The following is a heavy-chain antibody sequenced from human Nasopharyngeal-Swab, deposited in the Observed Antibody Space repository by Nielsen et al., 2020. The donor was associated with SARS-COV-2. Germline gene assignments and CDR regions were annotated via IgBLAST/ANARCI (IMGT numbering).Heavy chain of an antibody. J-gene: IGHJ6*02. CDR3: ARDGAGLVVVPAADYYYGMDV. CDR2: ISSNGGST. Sequence: WGSLRLSCAASGFTFSSYAMHWVRQAPGKGLEYVSAISSNGGSTYYANSVKGRFTISRDNSKKPLDLQMGSMRAEDMAVYYCARDGAGLVVVPAADYYYGMDVWGQGTTVTVSS. CDR1: GFTFSSYA. D-gene: IGHD2-2*01. V-gene: IGHV3-64*01.